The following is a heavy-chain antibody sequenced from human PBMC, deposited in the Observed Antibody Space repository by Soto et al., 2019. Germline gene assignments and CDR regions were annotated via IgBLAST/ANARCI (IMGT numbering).Heavy chain of an antibody. Sequence: EVPLLESGGGLVQPGGSLRLSCAASGFTFSSYAMSWVRQAPGKGLEWVSALSGSGVSTHYADSVKGRFTISRDNSKNTLYLQMNSLRAEDTAVYYCAKGRYGDYYYYDMDVWGQGTTVTVSS. V-gene: IGHV3-23*01. CDR3: AKGRYGDYYYYDMDV. J-gene: IGHJ6*02. CDR2: LSGSGVST. D-gene: IGHD4-17*01. CDR1: GFTFSSYA.